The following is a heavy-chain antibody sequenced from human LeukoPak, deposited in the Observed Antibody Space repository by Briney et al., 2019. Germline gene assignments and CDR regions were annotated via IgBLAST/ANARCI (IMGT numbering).Heavy chain of an antibody. V-gene: IGHV6-1*01. CDR2: TYFRSKWYN. J-gene: IGHJ2*01. CDR1: GDSVSSDNAT. Sequence: SQTLSLTCAISGDSVSSDNATWNWIRQSPSRGLEWLGRTYFRSKWYNDFAASVRGRITINADTSKNQFSLQLNSVTPEDTAVYYCVRQREQVMLYYYFDLWGRGTLVTVSS. CDR3: VRQREQVMLYYYFDL. D-gene: IGHD1-26*01.